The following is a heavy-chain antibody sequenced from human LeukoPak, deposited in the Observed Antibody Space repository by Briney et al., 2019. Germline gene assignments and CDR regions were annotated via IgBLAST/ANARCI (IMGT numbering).Heavy chain of an antibody. V-gene: IGHV3-48*03. CDR1: GFTSIPSE. D-gene: IGHD2-15*01. CDR3: SSYCSEGTCYGYFHH. J-gene: IGHJ1*01. Sequence: GGSLRLSCAASGFTSIPSELNRVRQTPRKGREWMSYISHTGSLIYYADSVKGRFTISRDNANNFLYHQMDSLRVEDTGIYYCSSYCSEGTCYGYFHHWGQGTLVSVSS. CDR2: ISHTGSLI.